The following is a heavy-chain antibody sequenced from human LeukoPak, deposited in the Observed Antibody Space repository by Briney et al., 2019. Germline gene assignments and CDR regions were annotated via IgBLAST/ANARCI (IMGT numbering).Heavy chain of an antibody. CDR2: ISSSSSYI. J-gene: IGHJ6*03. CDR1: GFTFSSYS. V-gene: IGHV3-21*01. CDR3: ARDPYSGSYGDYYYYYMDL. D-gene: IGHD1-26*01. Sequence: GGSLRLSCAASGFTFSSYSMNWVRQAPGKGLEWVSSISSSSSYIYYADSVKGRFTISRDNAKNSLYLQMNSLRAEDTAVYYCARDPYSGSYGDYYYYYMDLWGQGTTVTISS.